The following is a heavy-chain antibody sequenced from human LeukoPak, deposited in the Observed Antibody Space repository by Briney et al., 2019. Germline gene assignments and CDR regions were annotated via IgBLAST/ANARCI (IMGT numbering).Heavy chain of an antibody. J-gene: IGHJ5*02. CDR1: GYTFTSYG. Sequence: ASVKVSCKASGYTFTSYGISWVRQAPGQGLERMRWISAYNGNTNYAQKLQGRVTMTTDTSTSTAYMELGSLRSDDTAVYYCARAGFGRDGYNINWFDPWGQGTLVTVSS. CDR3: ARAGFGRDGYNINWFDP. D-gene: IGHD5-24*01. V-gene: IGHV1-18*01. CDR2: ISAYNGNT.